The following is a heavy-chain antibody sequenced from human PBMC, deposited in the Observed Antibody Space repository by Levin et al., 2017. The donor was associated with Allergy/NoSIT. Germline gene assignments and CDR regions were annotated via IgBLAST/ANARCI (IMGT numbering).Heavy chain of an antibody. CDR3: ARRRGYGSDYFNF. J-gene: IGHJ4*02. V-gene: IGHV3-30*03. CDR1: GFIFSNEG. Sequence: GGSLRLSCAASGFIFSNEGMHWVRQAPGKGLEWVAVVSSDQSNKFYGDSVRGRFAISRDNSKNTLYLQMDSLRPEDTARYYCARRRGYGSDYFNFWGQGTLVTVSS. D-gene: IGHD6-19*01. CDR2: VSSDQSNK.